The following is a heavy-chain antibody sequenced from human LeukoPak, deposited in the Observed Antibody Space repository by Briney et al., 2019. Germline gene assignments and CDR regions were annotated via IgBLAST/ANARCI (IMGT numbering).Heavy chain of an antibody. Sequence: SETLSLTCTVSGGSISSSSYYWGWIRQPPGKGLEWIGSIYYSGSTYYNPSLKSRVTISVDTSKNQFSLKLSSVTAADTAVYYCAKGEEVGATNDWGQGTLVTVSS. CDR1: GGSISSSSYY. J-gene: IGHJ4*02. CDR2: IYYSGST. V-gene: IGHV4-39*07. D-gene: IGHD1-26*01. CDR3: AKGEEVGATND.